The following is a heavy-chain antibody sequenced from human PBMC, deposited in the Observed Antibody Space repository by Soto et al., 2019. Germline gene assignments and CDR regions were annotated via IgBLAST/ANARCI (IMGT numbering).Heavy chain of an antibody. CDR2: IKEDGSEA. CDR3: ARDWGAPGRGSALGYYYHFGMDV. J-gene: IGHJ6*02. CDR1: GFTFSTYW. V-gene: IGHV3-7*05. Sequence: EVQLVESGGGLVQPGGSLRLSCAASGFTFSTYWMNWVRQAPGKGLEWVANIKEDGSEAYYVDSVKGRFTISRVNAKNSLYVDMNSLRGEDTAVYYCARDWGAPGRGSALGYYYHFGMDVWGQGTTVTV. D-gene: IGHD3-16*01.